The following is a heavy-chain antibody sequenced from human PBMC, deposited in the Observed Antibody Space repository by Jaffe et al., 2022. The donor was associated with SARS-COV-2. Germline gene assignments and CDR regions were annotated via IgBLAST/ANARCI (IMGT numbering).Heavy chain of an antibody. CDR1: GFIFSDHY. V-gene: IGHV3-72*01. CDR2: SRNKANSYTT. D-gene: IGHD1-26*01. J-gene: IGHJ6*02. CDR3: ARVGDKNRKYYYYAMDV. Sequence: EVQVVESGGDLVQPGGSLRLSCVTSGFIFSDHYMDWVRQAPGKGLEWVGRSRNKANSYTTEYAASVKGRFTISRDDSKSSLYLQMNSLKSEDTAVYYCARVGDKNRKYYYYAMDVWGQGTTVTVSS.